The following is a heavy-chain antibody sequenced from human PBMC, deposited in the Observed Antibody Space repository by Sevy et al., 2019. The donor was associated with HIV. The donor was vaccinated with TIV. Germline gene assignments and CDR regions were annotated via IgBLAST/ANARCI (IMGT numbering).Heavy chain of an antibody. D-gene: IGHD2-15*01. Sequence: SETLSLTCAVYGGSFSGYYWSWIRQPPGKGLEWSGEINHSGSTNYNPSLKSGVTISVDTSKNQFSLKLSSVTAADTAVYYCARVGYCSGTTNERYYYYGMDVWGQGTTVTVSS. J-gene: IGHJ6*02. CDR2: INHSGST. V-gene: IGHV4-34*01. CDR3: ARVGYCSGTTNERYYYYGMDV. CDR1: GGSFSGYY.